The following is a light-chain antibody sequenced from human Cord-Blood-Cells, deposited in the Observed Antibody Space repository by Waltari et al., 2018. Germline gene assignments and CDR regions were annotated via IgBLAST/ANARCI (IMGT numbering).Light chain of an antibody. Sequence: DIQMTQSPSTLSASVGDRVTITCRASQSINSWLAWYQQKPGKAPKLLIYKASSLESGVPSRFSGSGSRTEFTLTISSLQPDDFATYYCQQYNSYSYTFGQGTKLEIK. CDR1: QSINSW. J-gene: IGKJ2*01. V-gene: IGKV1-5*03. CDR2: KAS. CDR3: QQYNSYSYT.